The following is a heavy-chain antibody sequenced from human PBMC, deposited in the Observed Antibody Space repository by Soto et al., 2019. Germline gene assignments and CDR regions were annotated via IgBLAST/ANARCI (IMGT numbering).Heavy chain of an antibody. CDR3: ARYSGYEGLRFDP. Sequence: PSETLSLTCTVSGVSISSGDYYWSWIRQPPGKGLEWIGYIYYSGGTYYNPSLKSRVTISVDTSKNQFSLKLSSVTAADTAVYYCARYSGYEGLRFDPWGQGTLVTVSS. J-gene: IGHJ5*02. D-gene: IGHD5-12*01. CDR1: GVSISSGDYY. CDR2: IYYSGGT. V-gene: IGHV4-30-4*01.